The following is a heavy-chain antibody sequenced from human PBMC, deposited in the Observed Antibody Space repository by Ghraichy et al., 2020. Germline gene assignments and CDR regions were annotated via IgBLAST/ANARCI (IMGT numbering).Heavy chain of an antibody. CDR1: GFTFSSYA. V-gene: IGHV3-23*01. D-gene: IGHD4-11*01. Sequence: GGSLRLSCAASGFTFSSYAMSWVRQAPGKGLEWVSAISGSGGSTYYADSVKGRFTISRDNSKNTLYLQMNSLRAEDTAVYYCAKPPLVCTVTTCWSYYYYYMDVWGKGTTVTVSS. CDR3: AKPPLVCTVTTCWSYYYYYMDV. J-gene: IGHJ6*03. CDR2: ISGSGGST.